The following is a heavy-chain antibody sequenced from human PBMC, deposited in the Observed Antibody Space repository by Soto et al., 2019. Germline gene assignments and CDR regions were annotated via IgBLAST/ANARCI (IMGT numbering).Heavy chain of an antibody. J-gene: IGHJ4*02. CDR1: GFAFSSYG. D-gene: IGHD2-15*01. CDR2: IWYDGSKK. CDR3: ARDRGGYCSGGNCYPDYIDY. V-gene: IGHV3-33*01. Sequence: QVQLVESEGGVVQPGRSLRLSCAASGFAFSSYGMHWVRQAPGKGLEWVAVIWYDGSKKYYADSVKGRFTISRDNSKNTLYLQMNSLRAEDTAVYYCARDRGGYCSGGNCYPDYIDYWGQGTLVTVSS.